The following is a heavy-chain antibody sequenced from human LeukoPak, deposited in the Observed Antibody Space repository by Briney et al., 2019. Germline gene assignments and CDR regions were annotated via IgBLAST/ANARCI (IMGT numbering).Heavy chain of an antibody. CDR1: GYTFTSYY. CDR2: INPSGGST. Sequence: ASVKVSCKASGYTFTSYYMHWVRQAPGQGLEWMGIINPSGGSTSYAQKFQGRVTMTRDTSTSTVYMELSSLRSEDTAVYYCARISSGWYGPNWFDPWGQGTLVTVSS. CDR3: ARISSGWYGPNWFDP. D-gene: IGHD6-19*01. V-gene: IGHV1-46*01. J-gene: IGHJ5*02.